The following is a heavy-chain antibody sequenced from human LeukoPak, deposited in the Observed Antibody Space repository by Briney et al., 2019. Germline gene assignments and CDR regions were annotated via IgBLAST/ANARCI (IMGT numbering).Heavy chain of an antibody. J-gene: IGHJ4*02. CDR2: IWYDGSNK. V-gene: IGHV3-33*01. Sequence: GGSLRLSCAASGFTFSSYGMHWVRQAPGKGLEWVAVIWYDGSNKYYADSVKGRFTISRDNSKNTLYLQMNSLRAEDTAVYYCAREITMVRGVPLAGFDYWGQGTLVTVSS. CDR3: AREITMVRGVPLAGFDY. CDR1: GFTFSSYG. D-gene: IGHD3-10*01.